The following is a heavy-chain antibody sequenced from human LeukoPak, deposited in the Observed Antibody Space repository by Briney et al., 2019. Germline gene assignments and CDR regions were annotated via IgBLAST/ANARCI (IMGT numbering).Heavy chain of an antibody. CDR2: ISSSGANR. D-gene: IGHD2-2*01. V-gene: IGHV3-48*03. J-gene: IGHJ4*02. CDR3: ARVMGRYCSSTSCYVDY. CDR1: GLTLSNHEFSHYE. Sequence: GGSLRLSCEASGLTLSNHEFSHYEMNWVRQAPGKGLEWLSYISSSGANRYYAESVKGRFTVSRDNGKDAHYLQMNSLRAEDTAVYYCARVMGRYCSSTSCYVDYWGQGTLVTVSS.